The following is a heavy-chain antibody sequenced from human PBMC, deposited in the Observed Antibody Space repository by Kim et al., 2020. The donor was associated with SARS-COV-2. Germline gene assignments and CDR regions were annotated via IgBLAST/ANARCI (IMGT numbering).Heavy chain of an antibody. J-gene: IGHJ6*02. D-gene: IGHD5-12*01. V-gene: IGHV3-21*01. CDR1: GFTFSSYS. CDR2: ISSSSSYI. Sequence: GGSLRLSCAASGFTFSSYSMNWVRQAPGKGLEWVSPISSSSSYIYYADSVKGRFTISRDNAKNSLYLQMNSLRAEDTAVYYCARDQDIVATEGDYYYGMDVWGQGTTVTVSS. CDR3: ARDQDIVATEGDYYYGMDV.